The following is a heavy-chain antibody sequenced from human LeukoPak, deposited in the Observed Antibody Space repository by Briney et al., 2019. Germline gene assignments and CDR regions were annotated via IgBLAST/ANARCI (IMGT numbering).Heavy chain of an antibody. J-gene: IGHJ6*02. D-gene: IGHD3-16*01. CDR3: ARLGITLIAYGMDV. CDR1: GGSISSSSYS. Sequence: SETLSLTCTVSGGSISSSSYSWGWIRQPPGKGLEWIGSIYYSGSTYYNPSLKSRVTISVDTSKNQFSLKLSSVTAADTAVYYCARLGITLIAYGMDVWGQGTTVTVSS. V-gene: IGHV4-39*01. CDR2: IYYSGST.